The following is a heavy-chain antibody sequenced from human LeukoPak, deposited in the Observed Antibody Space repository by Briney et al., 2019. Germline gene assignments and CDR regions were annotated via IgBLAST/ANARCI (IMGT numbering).Heavy chain of an antibody. CDR2: IKQDGRVT. Sequence: PGGSLRLSCAASGFTFSSYWMNWVRQAPGKGLEWVANIKQDGRVTNYVDFVKGRFTISRDNARNSLFLQMNSLRVEDTAVYYCARARSRGIAAARSGVIDYWGQGTLVTVSS. CDR1: GFTFSSYW. V-gene: IGHV3-7*01. J-gene: IGHJ4*02. CDR3: ARARSRGIAAARSGVIDY. D-gene: IGHD6-13*01.